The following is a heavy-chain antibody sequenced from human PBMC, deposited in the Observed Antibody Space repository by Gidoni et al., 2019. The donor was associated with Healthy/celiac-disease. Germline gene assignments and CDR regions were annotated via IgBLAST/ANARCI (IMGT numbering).Heavy chain of an antibody. CDR1: GGSVSSGSYY. J-gene: IGHJ4*02. Sequence: QVQLQESGPGLVKPSETLSLTCTVSGGSVSSGSYYWSWIRQPPGKGLEWIGYIYYSGSTNYNPSLKSRVTISVDTSKNQFSLKLSSVTAADTAVYYCARDRRSIKGSSFHDYWGQGTLVTVSS. CDR2: IYYSGST. CDR3: ARDRRSIKGSSFHDY. V-gene: IGHV4-61*01. D-gene: IGHD6-6*01.